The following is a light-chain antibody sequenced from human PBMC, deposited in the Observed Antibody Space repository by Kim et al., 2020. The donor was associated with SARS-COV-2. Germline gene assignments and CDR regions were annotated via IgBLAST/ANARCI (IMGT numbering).Light chain of an antibody. CDR3: QVWDSSSDHPV. J-gene: IGLJ3*02. Sequence: APGKTDRVTCGGNNIGSKSVHRYRQKPGQAPVLVIDYDSDRPSGIPERFSGSNSGNTATLTISRVEAGDEADYYCQVWDSSSDHPVFGGGTQLTVL. V-gene: IGLV3-21*04. CDR1: NIGSKS. CDR2: YDS.